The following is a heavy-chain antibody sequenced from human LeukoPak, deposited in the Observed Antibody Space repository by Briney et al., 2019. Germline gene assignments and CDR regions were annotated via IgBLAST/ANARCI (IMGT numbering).Heavy chain of an antibody. J-gene: IGHJ4*02. Sequence: GASVKVSCKASGYTFTGYYMHWVRQAPGQGREWMGWINPNSGGTNYAQKFQGRVTMTRATSISTTYMELSRLRSDDTAVYYCATPRKGDSSGDYWGQGTLVTVSS. V-gene: IGHV1-2*02. CDR3: ATPRKGDSSGDY. CDR1: GYTFTGYY. D-gene: IGHD6-19*01. CDR2: INPNSGGT.